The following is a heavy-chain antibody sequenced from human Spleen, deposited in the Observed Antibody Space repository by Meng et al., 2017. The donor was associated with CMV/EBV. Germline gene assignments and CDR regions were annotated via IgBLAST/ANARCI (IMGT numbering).Heavy chain of an antibody. Sequence: CKASGYTLTGYHMHWVRQAPGEGLEWMGWINPNSGGTKYAQKFQGRVTMTRDTSISTAYMELSRLRYDDTAVYYCARAVVPAATFDPWGQGTLVTVSS. CDR2: INPNSGGT. V-gene: IGHV1-2*02. CDR3: ARAVVPAATFDP. J-gene: IGHJ5*02. D-gene: IGHD2-2*01. CDR1: GYTLTGYH.